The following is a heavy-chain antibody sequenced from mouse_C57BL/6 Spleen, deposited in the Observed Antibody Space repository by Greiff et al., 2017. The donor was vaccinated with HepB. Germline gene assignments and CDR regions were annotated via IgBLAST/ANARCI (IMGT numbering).Heavy chain of an antibody. D-gene: IGHD4-1*01. CDR3: ASLNWDGGDY. Sequence: VQLQQSGAELARPGASVKLSCKASGYTFTSYGISWVKQGTGQGLEWIGEIYPRSGNTYYNEKFKGKATLTADKSSSTAYMELRSLTSEDSAVYFCASLNWDGGDYWGQGTTLTVSS. V-gene: IGHV1-81*01. CDR1: GYTFTSYG. J-gene: IGHJ2*01. CDR2: IYPRSGNT.